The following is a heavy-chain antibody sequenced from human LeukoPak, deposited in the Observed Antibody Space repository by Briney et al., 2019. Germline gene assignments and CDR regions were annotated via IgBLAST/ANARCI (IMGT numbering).Heavy chain of an antibody. V-gene: IGHV1-8*01. Sequence: ASVKVSCKASGYTFTSYDINWVRQATGQGLEWMGWMNPNSGNTGYAQKFQGRVTMTRNTSISTAYMELSSLRSEDTAVYYCARGRSPWWIYGDYKDAFDIWGQGTMVTVSS. D-gene: IGHD4-17*01. CDR2: MNPNSGNT. J-gene: IGHJ3*02. CDR3: ARGRSPWWIYGDYKDAFDI. CDR1: GYTFTSYD.